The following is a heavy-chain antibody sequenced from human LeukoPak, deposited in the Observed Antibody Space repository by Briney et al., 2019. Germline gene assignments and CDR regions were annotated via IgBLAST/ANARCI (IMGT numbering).Heavy chain of an antibody. CDR3: ARGPAWHYYDSSGSVAP. CDR2: MNPNSGNT. D-gene: IGHD3-22*01. V-gene: IGHV1-8*01. J-gene: IGHJ5*02. Sequence: ASVKVSCKASGFTLTSYDINWVRQATGQGLEWMGCMNPNSGNTGYAQKFQGRVTMTRNTSISTAYMELSSLRSEDTAVYYCARGPAWHYYDSSGSVAPWGQGTLVTVSS. CDR1: GFTLTSYD.